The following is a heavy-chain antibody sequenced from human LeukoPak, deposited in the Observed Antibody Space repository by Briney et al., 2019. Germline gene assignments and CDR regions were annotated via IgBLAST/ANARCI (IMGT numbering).Heavy chain of an antibody. CDR3: ASGYQRFDY. D-gene: IGHD2-2*01. V-gene: IGHV4-31*03. Sequence: SETLSLTCTVSGGSISSGGYSWSWLRQHPGKGLEWIGYIYYSGSTYYNPSLKSRVTISVDTSKNQFSLKLSSVTAADTAVYYCASGYQRFDYWGQGTLVTVSS. J-gene: IGHJ4*02. CDR1: GGSISSGGYS. CDR2: IYYSGST.